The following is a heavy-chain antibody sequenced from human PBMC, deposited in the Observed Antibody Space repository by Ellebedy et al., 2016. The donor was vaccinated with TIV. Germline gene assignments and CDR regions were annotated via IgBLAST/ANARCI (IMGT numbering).Heavy chain of an antibody. D-gene: IGHD4-17*01. J-gene: IGHJ3*02. CDR2: IRQDGSEK. Sequence: GGSLRLSCGASGFSFSSYWMSWVRQAPGKGLEWVANIRQDGSEKYYVDSVKGRFTISRDNAKNSLYLHLNSLRAEDKAMYYCATDGSYGDYLSPTHAFVIWGQGTMVTVSS. CDR3: ATDGSYGDYLSPTHAFVI. CDR1: GFSFSSYW. V-gene: IGHV3-7*01.